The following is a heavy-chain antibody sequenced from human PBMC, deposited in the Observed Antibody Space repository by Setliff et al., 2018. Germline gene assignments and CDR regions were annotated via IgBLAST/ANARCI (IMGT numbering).Heavy chain of an antibody. CDR3: ARHDKGYYYDGSGYYLDAFDI. D-gene: IGHD3-22*01. CDR2: VYYSGST. J-gene: IGHJ3*02. V-gene: IGHV4-38-2*01. CDR1: DYSISSGYY. Sequence: SETPSLTCAVSDYSISSGYYWGWIRQPPGKGLEWIGSVYYSGSTYYNPSLKSRVTISIDTSKNQFSLKLSSVTAADTAVYFCARHDKGYYYDGSGYYLDAFDIWGQGTMVTVSS.